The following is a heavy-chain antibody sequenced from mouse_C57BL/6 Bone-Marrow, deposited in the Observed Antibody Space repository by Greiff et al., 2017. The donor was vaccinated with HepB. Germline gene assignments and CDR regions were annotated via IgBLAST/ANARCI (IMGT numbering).Heavy chain of an antibody. CDR3: ARGGGTGYFDY. V-gene: IGHV1-76*01. Sequence: VKLMESGAELVRPGASVKLSCKASGYTFTDYYINWVKQRPGQGLEWIARIYPGSGNTYYNEKFKGKATLTAEKSSSTAYMQLSSLTSEDSAVYFCARGGGTGYFDYWGQGTTLTVSS. J-gene: IGHJ2*01. CDR1: GYTFTDYY. CDR2: IYPGSGNT. D-gene: IGHD4-1*01.